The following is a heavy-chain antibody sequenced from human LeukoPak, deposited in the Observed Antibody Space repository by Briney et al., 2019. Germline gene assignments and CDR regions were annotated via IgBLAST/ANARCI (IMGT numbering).Heavy chain of an antibody. D-gene: IGHD3-16*01. V-gene: IGHV1-18*01. CDR3: ARLRSYYYYYMDV. J-gene: IGHJ6*03. CDR2: ISAYNGNT. Sequence: SEKVSCKASGYTFTRYGISWVRQAPGQELEWMGWISAYNGNTNYAQKLQGRVTMTTDTSTSTAYMELRSLRSDDTAVYYCARLRSYYYYYMDVWGKGTTVTVSS. CDR1: GYTFTRYG.